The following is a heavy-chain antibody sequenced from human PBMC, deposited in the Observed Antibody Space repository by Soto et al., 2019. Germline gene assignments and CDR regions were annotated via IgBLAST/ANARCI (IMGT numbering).Heavy chain of an antibody. CDR1: GYTFTGYY. D-gene: IGHD3-22*01. V-gene: IGHV1-2*02. CDR2: INPNSGGT. CDR3: ARDQPYYYDSSGYGIRGWFDY. Sequence: ASVKVSCKASGYTFTGYYIHWVRQAPGQGLEWMGWINPNSGGTNYAQKFQGRVTMTRDTSISTAYMELSGLRPDDTAVYYCARDQPYYYDSSGYGIRGWFDYWGQGTLVTVSS. J-gene: IGHJ4*02.